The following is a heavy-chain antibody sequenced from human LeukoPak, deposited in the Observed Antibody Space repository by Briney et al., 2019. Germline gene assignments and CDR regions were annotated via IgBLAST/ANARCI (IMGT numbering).Heavy chain of an antibody. CDR3: ARIVVVPAGPGWFDP. J-gene: IGHJ5*02. CDR1: GGSFSGYY. V-gene: IGHV4-34*01. D-gene: IGHD2-2*01. CDR2: INHSGST. Sequence: SETLSLTCAVYGGSFSGYYWSWIRQPPGKGLEWIGEINHSGSTNYNPSLKSRVTISVDTSKNQFSLKLSSVTAADTAVYYCARIVVVPAGPGWFDPWGQGTLVTVSS.